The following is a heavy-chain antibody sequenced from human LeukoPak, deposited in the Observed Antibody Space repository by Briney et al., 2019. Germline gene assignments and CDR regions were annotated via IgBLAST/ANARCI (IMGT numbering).Heavy chain of an antibody. Sequence: SETLSLTCTVSGGSISSGGYYWSWIRQHPGKGLEWIGYIYYSGRTYYNPSLKSRVTISVDTSKNQFSLKLSSVTAADTAVYYCARVSSITIFGVVGAFDIWGQGTMVTVSS. V-gene: IGHV4-31*03. CDR3: ARVSSITIFGVVGAFDI. D-gene: IGHD3-3*01. J-gene: IGHJ3*02. CDR1: GGSISSGGYY. CDR2: IYYSGRT.